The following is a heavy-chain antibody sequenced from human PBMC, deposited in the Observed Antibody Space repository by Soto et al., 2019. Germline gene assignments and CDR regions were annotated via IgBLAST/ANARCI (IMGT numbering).Heavy chain of an antibody. CDR1: GFTFSNYA. CDR3: ARYCVSTSIWLRSYDY. D-gene: IGHD3-16*01. V-gene: IGHV3-30-3*01. Sequence: QVQQVESGGGVVQPGRSLRLSCAASGFTFSNYAIHWVRQAPGKGLEWLAVISYDETNKYYADSVKGRFTISRDNSKNILHQLTKRVRAEDTLVFYCARYCVSTSIWLRSYDYWGQGTLVTVSA. J-gene: IGHJ4*02. CDR2: ISYDETNK.